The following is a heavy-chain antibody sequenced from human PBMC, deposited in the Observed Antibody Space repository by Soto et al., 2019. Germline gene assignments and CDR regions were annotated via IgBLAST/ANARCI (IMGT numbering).Heavy chain of an antibody. CDR3: AIDLWLRAGAGTKRGMGY. CDR2: IWYDGSNT. J-gene: IGHJ4*02. Sequence: VQLVESGGGVVQPGRSLRLSCAASGFTFSSYGMHWVRQAPGKGLEWVEFIWYDGSNTYYADSVKGRFTISRDNSKNTLDLQMNSLRAEDTAVYGSAIDLWLRAGAGTKRGMGYWGQGPLVTVSS. CDR1: GFTFSSYG. V-gene: IGHV3-33*01. D-gene: IGHD6-19*01.